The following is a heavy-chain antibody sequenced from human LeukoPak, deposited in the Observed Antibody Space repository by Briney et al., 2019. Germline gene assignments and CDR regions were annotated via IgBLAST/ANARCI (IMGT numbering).Heavy chain of an antibody. Sequence: NGNTNYAQKLQGRVTMTTDTSTSTAYMELRSLRSDDTAVYYCARDRAAAGVDYYYYGMDVWGQGTTVTVSS. D-gene: IGHD6-13*01. CDR2: NGNT. J-gene: IGHJ6*02. V-gene: IGHV1-18*01. CDR3: ARDRAAAGVDYYYYGMDV.